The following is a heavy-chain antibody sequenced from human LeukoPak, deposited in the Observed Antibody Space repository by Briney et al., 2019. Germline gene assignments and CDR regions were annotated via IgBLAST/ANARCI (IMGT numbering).Heavy chain of an antibody. CDR2: ISSSGSTI. J-gene: IGHJ6*03. V-gene: IGHV3-11*04. D-gene: IGHD4-23*01. CDR1: GFTFSDYY. CDR3: ARETDYGGLYDYYYYMDV. Sequence: GGSLRLSCAASGFTFSDYYMSWIRQAPGKGLEWVSYISSSGSTIYYADSVKGRFTISRDNAKNSLYLQMNSLRAEDTAVYYCARETDYGGLYDYYYYMDVWGKGTTVTVSS.